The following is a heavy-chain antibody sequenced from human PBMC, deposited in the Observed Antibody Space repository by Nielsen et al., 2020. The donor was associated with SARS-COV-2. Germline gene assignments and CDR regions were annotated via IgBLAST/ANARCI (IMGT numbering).Heavy chain of an antibody. J-gene: IGHJ4*02. CDR1: GFTFSSYW. Sequence: GGSLRLSCAASGFTFSSYWMSWVRQAPGKGLEWVANIKQDGSEKYYVDSVKGRFTISRDNAKNSLYLQMNSLRAEDTAVYYCARDRRVVVPAAIGPPDYWGQGTLVTVSS. CDR2: IKQDGSEK. CDR3: ARDRRVVVPAAIGPPDY. V-gene: IGHV3-7*01. D-gene: IGHD2-2*01.